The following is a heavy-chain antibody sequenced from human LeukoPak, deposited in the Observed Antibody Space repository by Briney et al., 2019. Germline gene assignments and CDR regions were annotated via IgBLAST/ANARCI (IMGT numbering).Heavy chain of an antibody. Sequence: GGSLRLSCAASGFTFRSYWMQWVRQVPGKGLVWVSRINSDGSSTSYADSVKGRFTISRDYAKNSLYLQMNSLRPEDTAMYYCTGETYYFDHWGQGALVTVSS. CDR1: GFTFRSYW. CDR2: INSDGSST. CDR3: TGETYYFDH. J-gene: IGHJ4*02. V-gene: IGHV3-74*01.